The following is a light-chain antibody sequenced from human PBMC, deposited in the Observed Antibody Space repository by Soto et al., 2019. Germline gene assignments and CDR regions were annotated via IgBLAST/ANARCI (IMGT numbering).Light chain of an antibody. CDR3: QQYASSLLT. Sequence: EIVLTQSPGTLSLSPGGRATLSCRASQSVSNNFLAWYQQKPGQAPRLLIYNAATRATGIPDRFSGIGSGTDFTLTISRLEPEDFAVYHCQQYASSLLTFGGGTKVEIK. CDR1: QSVSNNF. J-gene: IGKJ4*01. CDR2: NAA. V-gene: IGKV3-20*01.